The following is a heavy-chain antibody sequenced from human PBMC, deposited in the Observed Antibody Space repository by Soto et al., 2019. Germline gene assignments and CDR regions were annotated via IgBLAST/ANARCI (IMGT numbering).Heavy chain of an antibody. J-gene: IGHJ4*02. Sequence: SVKVSCKASGGTFSSYSISWVQQAPGQGLEWMGGIIPIFGTANYAQKFQGRVTITADESTSTAYMELSSLRSEDTAVYYCAIEYSSSPPYYPLGYWGQGTLVTVSS. D-gene: IGHD6-6*01. V-gene: IGHV1-69*13. CDR2: IIPIFGTA. CDR3: AIEYSSSPPYYPLGY. CDR1: GGTFSSYS.